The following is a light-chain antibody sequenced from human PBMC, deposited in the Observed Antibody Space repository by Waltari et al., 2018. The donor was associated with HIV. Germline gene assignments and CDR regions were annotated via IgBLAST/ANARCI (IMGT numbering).Light chain of an antibody. CDR3: CSYAGTYTWV. CDR2: DVS. Sequence: QSALTQPRSVSGSPGQSVTLSCTGTSSDVGGYNFVSWYQQHPGKAPKLMIYDVSNRPSGVPDRFSGSKSGNTASLTISGLQAEDEADYYCCSYAGTYTWVFGG. V-gene: IGLV2-11*01. CDR1: SSDVGGYNF. J-gene: IGLJ3*02.